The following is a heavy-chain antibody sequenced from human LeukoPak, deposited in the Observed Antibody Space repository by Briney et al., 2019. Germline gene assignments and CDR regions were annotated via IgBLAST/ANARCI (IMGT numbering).Heavy chain of an antibody. Sequence: GGSLRLSCAASGFTFSSYSMNWVRQAPGKGLEWVSSISSSSSYIYYADSVKGRYTISRDNAKNSLYLQMNSLRAEDTAVYYCARGSAGTTGYWGQGTLVTVSS. J-gene: IGHJ4*02. CDR1: GFTFSSYS. CDR3: ARGSAGTTGY. D-gene: IGHD1-7*01. V-gene: IGHV3-21*01. CDR2: ISSSSSYI.